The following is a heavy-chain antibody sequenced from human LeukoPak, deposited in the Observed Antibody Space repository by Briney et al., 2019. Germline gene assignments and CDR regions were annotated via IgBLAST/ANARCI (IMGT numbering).Heavy chain of an antibody. V-gene: IGHV3-23*01. CDR2: ISGSGGST. CDR3: AKDDTMIVVVIISFDY. Sequence: PGGSLRLSCAAPGFTFSSYAMSWVRQAPGKGLEWVSAISGSGGSTYYADSVKGRFTISRDNSKNTLYLQMNSLRAEDTAVYYCAKDDTMIVVVIISFDYWGQGTLVTVSS. D-gene: IGHD3-22*01. J-gene: IGHJ4*02. CDR1: GFTFSSYA.